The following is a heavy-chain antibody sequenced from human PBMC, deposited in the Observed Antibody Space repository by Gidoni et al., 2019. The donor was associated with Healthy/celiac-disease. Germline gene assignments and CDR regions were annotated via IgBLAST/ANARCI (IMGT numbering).Heavy chain of an antibody. D-gene: IGHD5-12*01. CDR2: IMGSVGSK. Sequence: EVQLLESGGGLVQPGGSRQLSCAPLGCPFSSYVMRWVRQAPGQGLEWVSSIMGSVGSKYDADSVKGRFTISRDNSKNTRYLQMNSLRAEDTAVYYCAKDGRDGYNSGIHFDYWGQGTLVTVSS. J-gene: IGHJ4*02. V-gene: IGHV3-23*01. CDR3: AKDGRDGYNSGIHFDY. CDR1: GCPFSSYV.